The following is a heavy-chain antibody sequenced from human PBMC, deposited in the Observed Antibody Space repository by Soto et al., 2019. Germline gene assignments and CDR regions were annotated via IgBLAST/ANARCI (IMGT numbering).Heavy chain of an antibody. Sequence: EVQLVESGGGLVQPGGSLRLSCVTSGFTFSKNWMHWGRQAPGKGLVWVARINRVGNSTSYADSVKGRFTISRDNANHTLYPQMNLLRAEATALYYCAKLGVTTPIDYVGQGPLVTVSS. CDR3: AKLGVTTPIDY. D-gene: IGHD3-22*01. J-gene: IGHJ4*02. V-gene: IGHV3-74*01. CDR1: GFTFSKNW. CDR2: INRVGNST.